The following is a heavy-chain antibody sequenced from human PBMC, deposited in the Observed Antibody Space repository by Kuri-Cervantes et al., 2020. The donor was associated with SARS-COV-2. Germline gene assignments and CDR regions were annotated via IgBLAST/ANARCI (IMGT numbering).Heavy chain of an antibody. CDR3: AKGWYYDFWSGNGAFDY. Sequence: GESLKISCAASGFTFSSYAMSWVRQAPGKGLEWVSAISGSGGSTYYADSVKGRFTISRDNSKNTLYLQMNSPRAEDTAVYYCAKGWYYDFWSGNGAFDYWGQGTLVTVSS. J-gene: IGHJ4*02. V-gene: IGHV3-23*01. D-gene: IGHD3-3*01. CDR1: GFTFSSYA. CDR2: ISGSGGST.